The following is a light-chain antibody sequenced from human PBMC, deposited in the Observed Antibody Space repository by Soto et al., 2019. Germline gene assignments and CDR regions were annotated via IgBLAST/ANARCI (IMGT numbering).Light chain of an antibody. CDR2: ETS. V-gene: IGKV1-5*03. J-gene: IGKJ2*01. CDR1: QSIGRW. Sequence: DIQMTQSPSTLSASVGERVTITCRARQSIGRWLAWYQQRLGKAPKLLIYETSILDGRAPSKFSGSGSRTEFTLTISRLQPYDIATYFSQQYYTYSMHTFGHGIKLVIK. CDR3: QQYYTYSMHT.